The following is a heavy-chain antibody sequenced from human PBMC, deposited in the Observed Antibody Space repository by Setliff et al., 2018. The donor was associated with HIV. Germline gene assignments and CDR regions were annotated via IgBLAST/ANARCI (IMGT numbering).Heavy chain of an antibody. J-gene: IGHJ2*01. CDR2: IKEDGTEK. D-gene: IGHD6-13*01. CDR3: ARGNWYFDL. CDR1: GFTFSSYW. V-gene: IGHV3-7*03. Sequence: GGSLRLSCVASGFTFSSYWMIWVRQAPGKGLEWVATIKEDGTEKYYVDSVKGRFTITRDNAHNSLYLQMNSLRAGDTARYYCARGNWYFDLWGRGTLVTVS.